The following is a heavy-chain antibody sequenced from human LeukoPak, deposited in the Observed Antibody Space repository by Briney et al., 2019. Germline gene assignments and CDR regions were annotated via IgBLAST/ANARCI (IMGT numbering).Heavy chain of an antibody. J-gene: IGHJ4*02. CDR2: INTRSGGT. CDR3: ARVQCCDVGKSFLFDY. V-gene: IGHV1-2*02. CDR1: GYTFTDLY. D-gene: IGHD1-26*01. Sequence: GASVKVSCKASGYTFTDLYIHWVRQAPGQGLEWMGWINTRSGGTRYAQNFQGRVSMTRDTSISIAYMELSSLTSDDTAVFYCARVQCCDVGKSFLFDYWGQGTLVTASS.